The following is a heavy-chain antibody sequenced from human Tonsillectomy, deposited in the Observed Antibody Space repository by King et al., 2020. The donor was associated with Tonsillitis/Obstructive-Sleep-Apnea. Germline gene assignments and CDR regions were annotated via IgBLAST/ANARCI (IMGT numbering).Heavy chain of an antibody. Sequence: QLQKSGPGLVKPSETLSLTCTVSGGSISTYYWNWIRQPAGKGLEWIGRIYTSGSTNYNPSLKSRVTMSVDTSKIHFSLNLSSVTAADTAVYYCAREGCSGCSCQDGLDYWGQGTLVTVSS. CDR2: IYTSGST. D-gene: IGHD2-15*01. CDR3: AREGCSGCSCQDGLDY. CDR1: GGSISTYY. J-gene: IGHJ4*02. V-gene: IGHV4-4*07.